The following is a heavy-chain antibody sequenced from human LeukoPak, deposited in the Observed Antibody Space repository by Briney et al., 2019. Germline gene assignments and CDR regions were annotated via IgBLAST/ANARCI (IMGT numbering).Heavy chain of an antibody. D-gene: IGHD5-18*01. V-gene: IGHV3-11*04. J-gene: IGHJ3*02. CDR1: GFTFSDYY. CDR3: ARADLYSYGPGSPLDI. CDR2: ISSSSSTI. Sequence: GGSLRLSCAASGFTFSDYYMSWIRQPPGKGLEWVSYISSSSSTIYYADSVKGRFTISRDNAKNSLYLQMNSLRAEDTAVYYCARADLYSYGPGSPLDIWGQGTMVTVSS.